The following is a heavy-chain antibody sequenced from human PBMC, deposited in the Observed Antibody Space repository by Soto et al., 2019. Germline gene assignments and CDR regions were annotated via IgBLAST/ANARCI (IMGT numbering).Heavy chain of an antibody. CDR1: GYSIRSDYY. Sequence: SEALSLTCTVFGYSIRSDYYWGWIRQPPGKGLEWIGSIWQSGSTYYNPSLKSRVTISLDTPKNQFSLKLTFATAADTAVYFCARTGTYHSFWSGDYWGQGTLVTVSS. CDR3: ARTGTYHSFWSGDY. J-gene: IGHJ4*02. CDR2: IWQSGST. V-gene: IGHV4-38-2*02. D-gene: IGHD3-3*01.